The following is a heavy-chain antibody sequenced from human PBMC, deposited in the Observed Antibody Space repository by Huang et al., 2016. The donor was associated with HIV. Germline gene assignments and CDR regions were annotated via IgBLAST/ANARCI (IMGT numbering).Heavy chain of an antibody. J-gene: IGHJ4*02. CDR1: GFTFSSYG. CDR2: IQYDGTKK. Sequence: QVQLVESGGGVVQPGGSLRLSCATVGFTFSSYGMHWVRQAPGLGLELVAVIQYDGTKKYYADSVKGRFNISRDNSKKMLHLQMNNLRVEDTAAYFCAKVTLGFDYWGQGTWVTVSS. CDR3: AKVTLGFDY. D-gene: IGHD2-15*01. V-gene: IGHV3-30*02.